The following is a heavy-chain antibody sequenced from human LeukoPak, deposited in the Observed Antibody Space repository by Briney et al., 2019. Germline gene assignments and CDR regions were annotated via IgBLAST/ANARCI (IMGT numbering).Heavy chain of an antibody. D-gene: IGHD6-19*01. J-gene: IGHJ5*02. Sequence: GGSLRLSCAASGFTFSSYAMSWVRQAPGKGLEWVSGISSTGGSTYYADSVKGRFTISRDNSKNTLHVQMNSLTAEDTAVYYCVRGYSSLDPWGQGTLVTVSS. CDR2: ISSTGGST. CDR1: GFTFSSYA. CDR3: VRGYSSLDP. V-gene: IGHV3-23*01.